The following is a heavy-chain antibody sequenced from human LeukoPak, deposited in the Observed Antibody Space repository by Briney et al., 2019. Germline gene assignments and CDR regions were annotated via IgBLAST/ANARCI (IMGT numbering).Heavy chain of an antibody. CDR3: ARGGGGYVGFDY. CDR1: GFTFSSYS. CDR2: IKQDGSEK. V-gene: IGHV3-7*03. J-gene: IGHJ4*02. D-gene: IGHD5-12*01. Sequence: SGGSLRLSCAASGFTFSSYSMNWVRQAPGKGLEWVANIKQDGSEKYYVDSVKGRFTISRDNAKNSLYLQMNSLRAEDTAVYHCARGGGGYVGFDYWGQGTLVTVSS.